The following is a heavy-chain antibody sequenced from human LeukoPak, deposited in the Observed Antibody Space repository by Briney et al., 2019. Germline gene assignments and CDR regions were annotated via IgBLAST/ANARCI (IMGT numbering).Heavy chain of an antibody. D-gene: IGHD3-3*01. CDR1: GFTVSSNY. Sequence: PGGSLRLSCAASGFTVSSNYMSWVRQAPGKGLEWVSVIYSGGSTYHADSVKGRFTISRDNSKNTLYLQMNSLRAEDTAVYYCAREDYFWSGSHTLSNDYYGMDVWGQGTTVTVSS. CDR3: AREDYFWSGSHTLSNDYYGMDV. J-gene: IGHJ6*02. V-gene: IGHV3-66*01. CDR2: IYSGGST.